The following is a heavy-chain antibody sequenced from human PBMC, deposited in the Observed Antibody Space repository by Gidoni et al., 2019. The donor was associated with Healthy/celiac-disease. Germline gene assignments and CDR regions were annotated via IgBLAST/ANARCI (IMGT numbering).Heavy chain of an antibody. J-gene: IGHJ4*02. CDR1: GFTFSSYA. D-gene: IGHD6-13*01. CDR3: AGPGIAAAGYSY. Sequence: EVQLLESGGGLVQPGGSLRLSCAASGFTFSSYAMSWVRQAPGKGVEWVSAISGSGGSTYYADSVKGRFTISRDNSKNTLYLQMNSLRAEDTAVYYCAGPGIAAAGYSYWGQGTLVTVSS. CDR2: ISGSGGST. V-gene: IGHV3-23*01.